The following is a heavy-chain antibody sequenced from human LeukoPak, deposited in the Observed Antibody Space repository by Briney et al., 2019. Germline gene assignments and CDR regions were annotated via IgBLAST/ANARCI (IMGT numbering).Heavy chain of an antibody. Sequence: ASVEVSCMASGYSFTGYYMHWVRQAPGHGLGWMGWINPNSGGTNYAQKFQGRVTMTRDTSISTAYMDLSRLRSDDAAVYYCARWDDNYDSSGYYFYWGQGTLVTVSS. CDR1: GYSFTGYY. J-gene: IGHJ4*02. CDR2: INPNSGGT. CDR3: ARWDDNYDSSGYYFY. D-gene: IGHD3-22*01. V-gene: IGHV1-2*02.